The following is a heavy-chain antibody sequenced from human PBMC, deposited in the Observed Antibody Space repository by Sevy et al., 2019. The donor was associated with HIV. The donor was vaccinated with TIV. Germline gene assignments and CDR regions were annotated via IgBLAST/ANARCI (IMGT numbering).Heavy chain of an antibody. D-gene: IGHD2-2*01. J-gene: IGHJ3*01. CDR3: ARRGVEMPMDTLDV. CDR1: GYSIRSGYY. V-gene: IGHV4-38-2*01. CDR2: IYPSGDT. Sequence: SETLSLTCAVSGYSIRSGYYWVWIRPPPGKGLEWIGSIYPSGDTYYHPSLKSRATISIDTSKNLFSLKVTSVTADDTAFYYGARRGVEMPMDTLDVWGRGTMVTVSS.